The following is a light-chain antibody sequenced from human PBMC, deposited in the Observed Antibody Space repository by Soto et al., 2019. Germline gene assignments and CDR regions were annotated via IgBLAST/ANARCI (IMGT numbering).Light chain of an antibody. Sequence: EIVLTQSPGTLSLSPGERATLSCRASESVRSSYLAWYQQKPGQAPRLLMYGASSRATGIPDRFSGSGSGTDFTLTITRLEPEDFVVYYWQQYGGSPQTFGQGTKVEI. J-gene: IGKJ1*01. CDR1: ESVRSSY. CDR3: QQYGGSPQT. V-gene: IGKV3-20*01. CDR2: GAS.